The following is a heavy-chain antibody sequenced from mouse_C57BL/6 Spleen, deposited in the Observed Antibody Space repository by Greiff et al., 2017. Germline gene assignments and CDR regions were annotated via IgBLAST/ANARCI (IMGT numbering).Heavy chain of an antibody. CDR2: IYPGDGDT. V-gene: IGHV1-82*01. CDR1: GYAFSSSW. Sequence: VQLQQSGPELVKPGASVKISCKASGYAFSSSWMNWVKQRPGKGLEWIGRIYPGDGDTNYNGKFKGKATLTADKSSSTAYMQLSSLPSEDSAVYFCAREYGSSFDYWGQGTTLTVSS. D-gene: IGHD1-1*01. CDR3: AREYGSSFDY. J-gene: IGHJ2*01.